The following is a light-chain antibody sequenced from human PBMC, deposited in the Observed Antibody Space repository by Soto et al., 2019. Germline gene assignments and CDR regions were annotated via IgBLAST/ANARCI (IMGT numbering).Light chain of an antibody. Sequence: EVVLTQSPGTLSLSPGERATLSCRASRSVRTYLAWYQQKRGQAPRLLIYEASNRATGVPARFSGSGSGTDFTLSISSLEAEDVAVYYCQQRSDWPPTFGQGTKVEVK. CDR1: RSVRTY. J-gene: IGKJ1*01. CDR2: EAS. CDR3: QQRSDWPPT. V-gene: IGKV3-11*01.